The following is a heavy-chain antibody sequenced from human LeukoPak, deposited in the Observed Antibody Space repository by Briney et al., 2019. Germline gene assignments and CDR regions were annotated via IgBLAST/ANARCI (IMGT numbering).Heavy chain of an antibody. Sequence: ASVKVSLKASGYTFTSYGISWVRQAPGQGLEWMGCISAYNGNTNYAQKLQGRATMTTDTSTSTAYMELRSVRCGDAAVCYCARDTSLYDYVWGSLFDWGQGTLVTVSS. CDR2: ISAYNGNT. D-gene: IGHD3-16*01. CDR3: ARDTSLYDYVWGSLFD. J-gene: IGHJ4*02. CDR1: GYTFTSYG. V-gene: IGHV1-18*01.